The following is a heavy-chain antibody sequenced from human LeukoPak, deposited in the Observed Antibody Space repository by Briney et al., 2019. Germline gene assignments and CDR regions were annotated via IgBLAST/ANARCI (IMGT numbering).Heavy chain of an antibody. Sequence: KTGGSLRLSCAASGFTFSSYSMNWVRQAPGKGLEWVSSISSSSSYIYYADSVKGRFTISRDNAKNSLYLQMNSLRAEDTAVYYCAKEGAYCSGGSCYPYRQTQYYFDYWGQGTLVTVSS. CDR1: GFTFSSYS. D-gene: IGHD2-15*01. CDR3: AKEGAYCSGGSCYPYRQTQYYFDY. J-gene: IGHJ4*02. CDR2: ISSSSSYI. V-gene: IGHV3-21*04.